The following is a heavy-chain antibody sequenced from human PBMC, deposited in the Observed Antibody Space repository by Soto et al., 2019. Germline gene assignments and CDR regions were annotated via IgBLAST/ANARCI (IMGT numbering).Heavy chain of an antibody. Sequence: QVQLVQSGAEVKKPGASVKVSCKASGYTFTTHGISWVRQAPGQGLEWMGWVSGDNGLTNYAQGLQGRVTMTTDTSTNTAYMERRSLSSDDTAVYYCARDLGYCRSGTCYREWFEPWGQGTLVTVSS. CDR3: ARDLGYCRSGTCYREWFEP. CDR1: GYTFTTHG. CDR2: VSGDNGLT. J-gene: IGHJ5*02. V-gene: IGHV1-18*01. D-gene: IGHD2-15*01.